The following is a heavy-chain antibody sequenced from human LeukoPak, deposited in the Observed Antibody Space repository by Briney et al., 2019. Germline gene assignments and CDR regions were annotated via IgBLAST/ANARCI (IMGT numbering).Heavy chain of an antibody. V-gene: IGHV4-59*01. CDR3: ARGVVIAPQTFGY. CDR1: GESISGFY. D-gene: IGHD2-21*01. J-gene: IGHJ4*02. Sequence: SETLSLTCTVSGESISGFYWTWIRQPPGKGLEWIGYIYYSGSTNYNPSLKSRVTISVDTSKNQFSLKLSSVTAADTAVYYCARGVVIAPQTFGYWGQGTLVTVSS. CDR2: IYYSGST.